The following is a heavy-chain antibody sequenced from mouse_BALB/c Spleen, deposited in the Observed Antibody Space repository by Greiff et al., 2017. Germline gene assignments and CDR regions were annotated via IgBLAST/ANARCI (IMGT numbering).Heavy chain of an antibody. CDR2: ISSGGSYT. V-gene: IGHV5-9-4*01. Sequence: EVQLQESGGGLVKPGGSLKLSCAASGFTFSSYAMSWVRQSPEKRLEWVAEISSGGSYTYYPDTVTGRFTISRDNAKNTLYLEMSSLRSEDTAMYYCANLRYGYAMDYWGQGTSVTVSS. CDR3: ANLRYGYAMDY. J-gene: IGHJ4*01. CDR1: GFTFSSYA. D-gene: IGHD1-1*01.